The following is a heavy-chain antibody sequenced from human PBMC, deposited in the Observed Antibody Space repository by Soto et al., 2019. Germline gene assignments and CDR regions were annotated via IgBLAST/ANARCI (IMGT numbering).Heavy chain of an antibody. Sequence: EVQLVDSGGGLVQPGGSLRLSCAASEFTFRSYWMHWVRQSPGKGLVWVSRISGDGSSTNYADSVKGRFTISRDNAKNTVYLQIDSLRAEETAVYYCARSLPGTYVAFDLWGQGTMVTVSS. V-gene: IGHV3-74*01. CDR1: EFTFRSYW. CDR2: ISGDGSST. J-gene: IGHJ3*01. CDR3: ARSLPGTYVAFDL. D-gene: IGHD1-7*01.